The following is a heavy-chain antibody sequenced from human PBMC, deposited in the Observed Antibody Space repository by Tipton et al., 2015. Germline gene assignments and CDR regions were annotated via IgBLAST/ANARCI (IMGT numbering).Heavy chain of an antibody. V-gene: IGHV4-61*01. D-gene: IGHD3-22*01. CDR1: GGSVSSGSYY. J-gene: IGHJ2*01. CDR3: ARDAGRYYDSSGLSWYFDL. Sequence: GLVKPSETLSLTCTVSGGSVSSGSYYWSWIRQPPGKGLEWIGYFSFSDTTHYNPSLKSRITISLNTSKNQFSLNLSSGTAADTAVYYCARDAGRYYDSSGLSWYFDLWGRGTLVTVSS. CDR2: FSFSDTT.